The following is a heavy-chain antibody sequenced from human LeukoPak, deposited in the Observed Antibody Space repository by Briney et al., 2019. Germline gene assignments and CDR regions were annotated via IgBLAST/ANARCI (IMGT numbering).Heavy chain of an antibody. CDR1: GFTFSDYY. V-gene: IGHV3-11*06. CDR2: ISSSSSYI. Sequence: KPGGSLRLSCAASGFTFSDYYMSWIRQAPGKGLEWVSSISSSSSYIYYADSVKGRFTISRDNAKNSLYLQMNSLRAEDTAVYYCARHQSSPDAFDIWGQGTMVTVSS. J-gene: IGHJ3*02. CDR3: ARHQSSPDAFDI. D-gene: IGHD6-6*01.